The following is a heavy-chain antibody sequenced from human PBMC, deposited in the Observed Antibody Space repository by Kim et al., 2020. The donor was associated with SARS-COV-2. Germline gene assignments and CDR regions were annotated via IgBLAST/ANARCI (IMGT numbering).Heavy chain of an antibody. J-gene: IGHJ4*02. V-gene: IGHV3-23*01. D-gene: IGHD6-19*01. Sequence: YYADSVKGRFTIARDNAKTTLYLQMNSLRAEDTAVYYCAITPPYSSGWFYWGQGTLVTVSS. CDR3: AITPPYSSGWFY.